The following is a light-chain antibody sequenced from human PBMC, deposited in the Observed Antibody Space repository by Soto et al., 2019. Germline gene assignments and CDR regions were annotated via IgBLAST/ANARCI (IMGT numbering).Light chain of an antibody. Sequence: QSALTQPASVSGSPGQSITISCTGTSSDVGGYNYVSWYQQHPGKAPKLIIYEVSNRPSGVSNRFSGSKSGNTASLIISGLQAEDEADYYCSSYTSSNYVFGTGTRSPS. V-gene: IGLV2-14*01. CDR1: SSDVGGYNY. J-gene: IGLJ1*01. CDR2: EVS. CDR3: SSYTSSNYV.